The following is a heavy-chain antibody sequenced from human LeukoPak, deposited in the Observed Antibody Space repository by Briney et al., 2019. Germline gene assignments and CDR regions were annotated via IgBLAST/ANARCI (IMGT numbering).Heavy chain of an antibody. CDR1: GYRFTSYW. CDR2: IDPSDSYT. CDR3: ARLGCSSTSCYHDY. D-gene: IGHD2-2*01. Sequence: GGSLKISCKGSGYRFTSYWISWVRQMPGKGLEWMGRIDPSDSYTNYSPSFQGHVTISADKSISTAYLQWSSLKASDTAMYYCARLGCSSTSCYHDYWGQGTLVTVSS. J-gene: IGHJ4*02. V-gene: IGHV5-10-1*01.